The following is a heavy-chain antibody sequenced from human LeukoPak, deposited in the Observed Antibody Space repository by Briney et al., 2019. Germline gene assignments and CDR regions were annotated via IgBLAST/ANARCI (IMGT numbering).Heavy chain of an antibody. CDR1: GFTFSNYG. Sequence: PGGSLRLSCAASGFTFSNYGMHWVRQAPGKGLEWVAFIEYDGTDTHFADSVRGRFTISRDNSEDTLYLQIITLRALDTAVYYCARNRLRATATYMDVWGKGTTVTVSS. J-gene: IGHJ6*04. D-gene: IGHD2-15*01. V-gene: IGHV3-30*02. CDR3: ARNRLRATATYMDV. CDR2: IEYDGTDT.